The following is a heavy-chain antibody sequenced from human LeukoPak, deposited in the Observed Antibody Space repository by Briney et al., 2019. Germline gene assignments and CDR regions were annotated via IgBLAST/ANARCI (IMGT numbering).Heavy chain of an antibody. CDR2: ISSSGSTI. J-gene: IGHJ3*02. Sequence: GRSLRLSCAASGFTFSSYGMHWVRQAPGKGLEWVSYISSSGSTIYYADSVKGRFTISRDNAKNSLYLQMNSLRAEDTAVYYCARGRAAMAGGAAFDIWGQGTMVTVSS. CDR1: GFTFSSYG. CDR3: ARGRAAMAGGAAFDI. V-gene: IGHV3-48*04. D-gene: IGHD5-18*01.